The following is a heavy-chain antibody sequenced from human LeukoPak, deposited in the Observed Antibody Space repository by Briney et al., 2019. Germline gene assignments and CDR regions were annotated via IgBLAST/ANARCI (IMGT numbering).Heavy chain of an antibody. V-gene: IGHV4-31*03. CDR3: ARNYGDYGYY. CDR2: IYYSGST. Sequence: PSQTLSFTCSVSGDSISSDGYCWSWIRQHPGKGLEWIGYIYYSGSTYYNPSLKSRVTISADTSKNQFSLNLSSVTAADTAVYYCARNYGDYGYYWGQGTLVTVSS. J-gene: IGHJ4*02. D-gene: IGHD4/OR15-4a*01. CDR1: GDSISSDGYC.